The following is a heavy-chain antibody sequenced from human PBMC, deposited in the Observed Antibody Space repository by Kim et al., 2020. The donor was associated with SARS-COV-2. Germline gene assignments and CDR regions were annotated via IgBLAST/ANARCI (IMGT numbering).Heavy chain of an antibody. D-gene: IGHD6-13*01. Sequence: DATNCGDSVRCRVTISRDNSTNTLSLQMSRLRAEETALYYCAKTGQLDYWGQGTLVTVSS. CDR3: AKTGQLDY. V-gene: IGHV3-23*01. CDR2: DAT. J-gene: IGHJ4*02.